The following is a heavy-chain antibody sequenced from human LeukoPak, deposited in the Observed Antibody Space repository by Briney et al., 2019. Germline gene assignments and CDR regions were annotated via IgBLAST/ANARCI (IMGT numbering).Heavy chain of an antibody. CDR1: GXSFTSYW. V-gene: IGHV5-51*01. J-gene: IGHJ4*02. CDR3: ARQSSGCFDN. Sequence: HGESLKISFKGSGXSFTSYWIDWVRQMPGKGLEWMGTIYPGDSDTRYSPSFQGQVTISADKSISTAYLQWSSLKASDTAMYYCARQSSGCFDNWGQGTLVTVSS. CDR2: IYPGDSDT. D-gene: IGHD6-19*01.